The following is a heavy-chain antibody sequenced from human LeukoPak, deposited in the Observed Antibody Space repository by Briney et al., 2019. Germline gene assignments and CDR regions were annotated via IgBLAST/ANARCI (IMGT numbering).Heavy chain of an antibody. CDR1: GGSFRGYY. D-gene: IGHD2-2*01. CDR2: INHSGSS. J-gene: IGHJ4*02. V-gene: IGHV4-34*01. CDR3: ASTERCSTTCPLDY. Sequence: PSGTLSLTCAVYGGSFRGYYWSWIRQPPGKGLEWIGEINHSGSSNYNPSLKSRVTISLDTSMKKFSLKLNSVTAADTAVYYCASTERCSTTCPLDYWGQGTLVTVSP.